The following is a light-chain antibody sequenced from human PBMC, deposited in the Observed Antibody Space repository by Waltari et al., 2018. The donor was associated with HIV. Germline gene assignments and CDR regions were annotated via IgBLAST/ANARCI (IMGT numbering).Light chain of an antibody. V-gene: IGLV3-21*04. CDR3: QVWDNNSEHPGVV. J-gene: IGLJ2*01. CDR1: QLERIS. Sequence: SYVLTQPPSVSVAPGKTARITCGGNQLERISVHWYQQKPGHAPVLVIYYDSDRTSGIPERFSGSNSGNTATLTISRVEAGDEADYYCQVWDNNSEHPGVVFGGGTKLTVL. CDR2: YDS.